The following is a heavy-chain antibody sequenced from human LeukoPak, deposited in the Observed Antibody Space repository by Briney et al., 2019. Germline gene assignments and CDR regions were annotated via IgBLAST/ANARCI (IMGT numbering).Heavy chain of an antibody. Sequence: GGSLRLSCAASGFTFSSYSMNWVRQAPGKGLEWDSSISSSSSYIYYADSVKGRFTISRDNAKNSLYLQMNSLRAEDTAVYYCARVSKSWYMDVWGKGTTVTVSS. D-gene: IGHD4-11*01. CDR3: ARVSKSWYMDV. V-gene: IGHV3-21*01. CDR2: ISSSSSYI. CDR1: GFTFSSYS. J-gene: IGHJ6*03.